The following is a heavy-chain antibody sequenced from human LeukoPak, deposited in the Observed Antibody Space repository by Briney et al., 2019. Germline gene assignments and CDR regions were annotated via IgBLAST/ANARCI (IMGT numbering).Heavy chain of an antibody. CDR2: IYSGGST. J-gene: IGHJ3*02. V-gene: IGHV3-53*01. CDR1: GFTVSSNY. Sequence: GGSLRLSCAASGFTVSSNYVSWVRQAPGKGLEWVSVIYSGGSTYYADSVKGRFTISRDNSKNTLYLQMNSLRAEDTAVYYCARSDPVNAFDIWGQGTMVTVSS. CDR3: ARSDPVNAFDI.